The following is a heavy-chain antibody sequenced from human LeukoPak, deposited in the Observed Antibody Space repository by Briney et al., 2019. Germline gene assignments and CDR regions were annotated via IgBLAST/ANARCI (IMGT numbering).Heavy chain of an antibody. CDR3: ARRYYYNLGSFPFDF. D-gene: IGHD3-10*01. CDR2: IHNSGTT. CDR1: GGPFSGYF. J-gene: IGHJ4*02. V-gene: IGHV4-34*01. Sequence: PSETLSLTCAVSGGPFSGYFWSWIRQSSGKGLEWIGEIHNSGTTDYNPSLNSRVTISEDTSKNQFYLNLSSVTAADTAVYYCARRYYYNLGSFPFDFWGQGTLVTVSS.